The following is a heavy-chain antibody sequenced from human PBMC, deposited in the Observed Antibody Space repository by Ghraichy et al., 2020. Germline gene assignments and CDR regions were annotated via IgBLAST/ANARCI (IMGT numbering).Heavy chain of an antibody. CDR2: IYHSGST. D-gene: IGHD2-15*01. CDR1: GGSISSGGYS. J-gene: IGHJ3*02. CDR3: ARDCSGGSCYHAGGAFDI. V-gene: IGHV4-30-2*01. Sequence: SETLSLTCAVSGGSISSGGYSWSWIRQPPGKGLEWIGYIYHSGSTYYNPSLKSRVTISVDRSKNQFSLKLSSVTAADTAVYYCARDCSGGSCYHAGGAFDIWGQGTMVTVSS.